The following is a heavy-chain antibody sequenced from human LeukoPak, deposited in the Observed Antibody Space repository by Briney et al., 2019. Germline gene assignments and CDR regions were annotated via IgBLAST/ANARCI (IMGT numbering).Heavy chain of an antibody. Sequence: KPSETLSLTCTVSGGSILGSTYYWAWIRQPPGKGLEWIGSIYYSGSTYYNPSLKSRVTISVDTSKNQFSLKLSSVTAADTAVYYCASDYGSGSYRFDYWGQGTLVSVSS. CDR3: ASDYGSGSYRFDY. CDR1: GGSILGSTYY. J-gene: IGHJ4*02. CDR2: IYYSGST. V-gene: IGHV4-39*07. D-gene: IGHD3-10*01.